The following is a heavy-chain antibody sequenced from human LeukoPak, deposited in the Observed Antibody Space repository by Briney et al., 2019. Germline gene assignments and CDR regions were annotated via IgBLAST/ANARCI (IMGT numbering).Heavy chain of an antibody. D-gene: IGHD3-10*01. CDR3: ARSDYHGSGSHTVFDAFDI. CDR2: INHSGST. J-gene: IGHJ3*02. V-gene: IGHV4-34*01. CDR1: GGSFSGYY. Sequence: SETLSLTCAVYGGSFSGYYWSWIRQPPGKGLEWIGEINHSGSTNYNPSLKSRVTISVDTSKNQFSLKLSSVTAADTAVYYCARSDYHGSGSHTVFDAFDIWGQGTRVTVSS.